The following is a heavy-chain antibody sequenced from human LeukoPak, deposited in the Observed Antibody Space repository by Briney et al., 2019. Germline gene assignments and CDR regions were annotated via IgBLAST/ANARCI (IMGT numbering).Heavy chain of an antibody. Sequence: ASVKVSCKASGYTFTDYYMHWVRQALGQGLEWMGRINPNSGGANYAQNFQGRVTMTRDTSISTAYMELSRLRSDDTAVYYCARDRVGCRSSMSCLFDYWGQGTLVTVSS. CDR3: ARDRVGCRSSMSCLFDY. CDR1: GYTFTDYY. V-gene: IGHV1-2*06. CDR2: INPNSGGA. D-gene: IGHD2-2*01. J-gene: IGHJ4*02.